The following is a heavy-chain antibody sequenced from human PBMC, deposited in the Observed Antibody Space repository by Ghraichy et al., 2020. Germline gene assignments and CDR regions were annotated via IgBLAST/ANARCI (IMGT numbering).Heavy chain of an antibody. D-gene: IGHD3-22*01. CDR1: GFIFSNAW. CDR2: IRSKTDGGTT. CDR3: TIYYYTSAGSRLYGCIDY. V-gene: IGHV3-15*01. J-gene: IGHJ4*02. Sequence: GGSLRLSCAASGFIFSNAWMSWVRQAPGKGLEWVGRIRSKTDGGTTDYAAPVKGRFTISRDDSKNTVYLQMNSLETEDTAIYYCTIYYYTSAGSRLYGCIDYWGQGTLVTVSS.